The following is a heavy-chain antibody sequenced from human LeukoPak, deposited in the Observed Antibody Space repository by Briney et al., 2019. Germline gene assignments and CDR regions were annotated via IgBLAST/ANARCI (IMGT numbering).Heavy chain of an antibody. V-gene: IGHV4-61*01. CDR3: ASAKSLYGGYNY. Sequence: SETLSLTCTVSGGSVSSGSYYWSWIRQPPGKGLEWIGYIYYSGSTNYNPSLKSRVTISVDTSKNQFSLKLSSVTAADTAVYYCASAKSLYGGYNYWGQGTLVTVSS. CDR1: GGSVSSGSYY. D-gene: IGHD5-18*01. CDR2: IYYSGST. J-gene: IGHJ4*02.